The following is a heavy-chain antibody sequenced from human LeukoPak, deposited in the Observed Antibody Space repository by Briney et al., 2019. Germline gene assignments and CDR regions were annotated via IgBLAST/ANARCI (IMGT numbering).Heavy chain of an antibody. CDR2: ISGSGGSI. J-gene: IGHJ5*02. D-gene: IGHD3-3*01. Sequence: GGSLRLSCAASGFTFRSYAMSWVRQAPGRGLEWVSGISGSGGSIHYADSVKGRFTISRDNSKNTLFLQMNSLRAEDTAVYYCARGANYDFWSGYTTDGYNWFDPWGQGTLVTVSS. CDR3: ARGANYDFWSGYTTDGYNWFDP. CDR1: GFTFRSYA. V-gene: IGHV3-23*01.